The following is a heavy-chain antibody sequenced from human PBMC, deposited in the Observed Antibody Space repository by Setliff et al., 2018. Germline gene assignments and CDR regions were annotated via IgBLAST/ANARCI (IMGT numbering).Heavy chain of an antibody. Sequence: ETLSLTCTVSGGSISSSSYYWGWIRQPPGKGLEWIGSISHSGSTYYSPSLKSRVTMFVDTSKNQFSLMLYSVTAADTAIYYCARYDSSGYSENYYFDYWGQGTLVTVS. CDR3: ARYDSSGYSENYYFDY. V-gene: IGHV4-39*07. CDR1: GGSISSSSYY. J-gene: IGHJ4*02. CDR2: ISHSGST. D-gene: IGHD3-22*01.